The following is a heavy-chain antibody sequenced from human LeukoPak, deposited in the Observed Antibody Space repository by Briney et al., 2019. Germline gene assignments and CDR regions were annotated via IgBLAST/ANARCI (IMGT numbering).Heavy chain of an antibody. V-gene: IGHV3-23*01. CDR2: ISGSGGST. CDR1: GFTFSSYN. Sequence: GGSLRLSCAASGFTFSSYNMNWVRQAPGKGLEWVSAISGSGGSTYYADSVKGRFTISRDNSKNTLYLQMNSLRAKDTAVYYCAKDRYSGSYYAFDIWGQGTMVTVSS. J-gene: IGHJ3*02. CDR3: AKDRYSGSYYAFDI. D-gene: IGHD1-26*01.